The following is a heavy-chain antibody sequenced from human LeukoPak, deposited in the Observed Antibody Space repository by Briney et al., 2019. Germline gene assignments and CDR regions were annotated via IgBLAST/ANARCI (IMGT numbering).Heavy chain of an antibody. CDR2: SYFTGNP. Sequence: SSETLFLTCIVSGSISSYYWTWIRQPPGKGLEWIGHSYFTGNPNYNPSLKSRVTISVDPPKNQFSLKLTSVTAADTAVYYCAGLRSTVAWASYDYWGQGILVTVSS. D-gene: IGHD4-23*01. V-gene: IGHV4-59*08. CDR3: AGLRSTVAWASYDY. CDR1: GSISSYY. J-gene: IGHJ4*02.